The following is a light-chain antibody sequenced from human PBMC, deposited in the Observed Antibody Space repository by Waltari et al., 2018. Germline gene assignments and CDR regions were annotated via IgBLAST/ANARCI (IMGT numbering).Light chain of an antibody. CDR1: TGPVTSGHY. V-gene: IGLV7-43*01. J-gene: IGLJ1*01. CDR3: LLYYGTTQRV. Sequence: QTVVTQEPSLTVAPGGTVTLTCASSTGPVTSGHYPNWFQLKPGQAPPALIYSTTNRHSWTPARFSGSLLGGKAALTLSYVQPEDEAEYYCLLYYGTTQRVFGTGTNVSVL. CDR2: STT.